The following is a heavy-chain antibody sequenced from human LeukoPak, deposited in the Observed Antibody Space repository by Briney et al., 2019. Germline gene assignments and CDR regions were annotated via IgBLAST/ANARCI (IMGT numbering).Heavy chain of an antibody. D-gene: IGHD3-16*02. CDR1: GYTFTGYY. CDR3: ATDFTFGGVIVRQTGVY. V-gene: IGHV1-2*02. Sequence: ASVKVSCKASGYTFTGYYMHWVRQAPGQGLEWMGWINPNSGGTNYAQKSQGRVTMTRDTSISTAYMELSRLRSDDTAVYYCATDFTFGGVIVRQTGVYWGQGTLVTVSS. J-gene: IGHJ4*02. CDR2: INPNSGGT.